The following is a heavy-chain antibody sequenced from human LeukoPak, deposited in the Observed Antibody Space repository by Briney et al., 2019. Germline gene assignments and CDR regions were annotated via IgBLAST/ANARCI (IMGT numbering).Heavy chain of an antibody. V-gene: IGHV4-34*01. CDR3: ARGRTTGDY. CDR1: GGSFSGYY. Sequence: SETLSLTCAVYGGSFSGYYWSWIRPPPGKGPEWIGEINHSGSTNYNPSLKSRITISIDTSKNQFSLKLSSVTAADTAVYYYARGRTTGDYWGQGTLVTVSS. D-gene: IGHD1-1*01. J-gene: IGHJ4*02. CDR2: INHSGST.